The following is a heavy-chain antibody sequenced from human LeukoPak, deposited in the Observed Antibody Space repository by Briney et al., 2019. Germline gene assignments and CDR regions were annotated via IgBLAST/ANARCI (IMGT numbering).Heavy chain of an antibody. D-gene: IGHD1-14*01. CDR3: ARDRFEPEDAFDI. V-gene: IGHV3-48*04. CDR1: GFTFSSYS. J-gene: IGHJ3*02. Sequence: GGSLRLSCAASGFTFSSYSMNWVRQAPGKGLEWVSYISSSSSTIYHADSVKGRFTISRDNAKNSLYLQMNSLRAEDTAVYYCARDRFEPEDAFDIWGQGTMVTVSS. CDR2: ISSSSSTI.